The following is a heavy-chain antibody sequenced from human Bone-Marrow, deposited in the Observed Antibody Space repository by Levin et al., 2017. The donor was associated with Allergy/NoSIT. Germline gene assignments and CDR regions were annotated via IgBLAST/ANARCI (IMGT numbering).Heavy chain of an antibody. CDR2: VRKKPNSYTT. D-gene: IGHD6-19*01. Sequence: GGSLRLSCAASGFTFSDHYMDWVRQAPGKGLEWVGRVRKKPNSYTTEYAASVKGRFTISRDDSKNSLYLQMNSLKSEDTAVYYCSRSISVAGLDYFDYWGQGTLVTVSS. J-gene: IGHJ4*02. CDR1: GFTFSDHY. CDR3: SRSISVAGLDYFDY. V-gene: IGHV3-72*01.